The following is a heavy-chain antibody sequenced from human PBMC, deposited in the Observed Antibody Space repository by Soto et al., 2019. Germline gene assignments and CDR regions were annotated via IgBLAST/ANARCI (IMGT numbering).Heavy chain of an antibody. CDR2: ISGSGGST. CDR1: GFTFSSYA. Sequence: GGSLRLSCAASGFTFSSYAMSWVRQAPGKGLEWVSAISGSGGSTYYADSVKGRFTISRDNSKNTLYLQMNSLRAEDTAVYYCAKLAVAGTHYYYGMDVWGQGTTVTVSS. D-gene: IGHD6-19*01. V-gene: IGHV3-23*01. J-gene: IGHJ6*02. CDR3: AKLAVAGTHYYYGMDV.